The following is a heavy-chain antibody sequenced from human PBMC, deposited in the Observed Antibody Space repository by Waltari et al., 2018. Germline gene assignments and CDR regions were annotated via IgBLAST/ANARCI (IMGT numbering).Heavy chain of an antibody. CDR3: ASSGKEGY. Sequence: EVQLVESGGGVVQPGGSLRLSCSVSGFTLRGSWMTWVRQAPGKGLVWVSRVNTDGSSTTYADSVKGRFTISRDNAKNTLFLQMNSLRAEDTAVYYCASSGKEGYWGQGTLVTVSS. CDR1: GFTLRGSW. V-gene: IGHV3-74*01. CDR2: VNTDGSST. J-gene: IGHJ4*02.